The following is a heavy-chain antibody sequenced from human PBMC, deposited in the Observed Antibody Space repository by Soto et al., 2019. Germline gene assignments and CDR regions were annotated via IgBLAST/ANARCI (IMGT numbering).Heavy chain of an antibody. V-gene: IGHV1-46*01. CDR1: GYTFTSYY. CDR3: ARGYPYYYDSSGYYYNTFDY. J-gene: IGHJ4*02. D-gene: IGHD3-22*01. CDR2: INPSGGST. Sequence: ASVKVSCKASGYTFTSYYMHWVRQAPGQGLEWMGIINPSGGSTSYAQKFQGRVTMTRDTSTSTVYMELSSLRSEDTAVYYCARGYPYYYDSSGYYYNTFDYWGQGTLVTVSS.